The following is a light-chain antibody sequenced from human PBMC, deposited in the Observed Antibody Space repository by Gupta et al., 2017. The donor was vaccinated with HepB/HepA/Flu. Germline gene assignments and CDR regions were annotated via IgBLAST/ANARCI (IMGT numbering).Light chain of an antibody. V-gene: IGKV3-11*01. CDR1: QNVRGL. Sequence: EIVLTQSPATLSLSPGEGATLSCRASQNVRGLLAWYQQRPGQAPRLLVYDTSNRATGIPARFSGSGSGTDFTLTISSLEPEDFAVYYCQQRCSWPLTFGGGTKVEIK. CDR2: DTS. CDR3: QQRCSWPLT. J-gene: IGKJ4*01.